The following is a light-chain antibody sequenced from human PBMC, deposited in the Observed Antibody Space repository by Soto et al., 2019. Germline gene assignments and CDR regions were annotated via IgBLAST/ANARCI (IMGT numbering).Light chain of an antibody. CDR2: WAS. Sequence: DIVMTQSPDSLAVSLGERATIHCKSSQNIFYNSDNKNYLAWYQQKPGQSPKLLIYWASTRQSGVPDRFRGSGSGTDFTLTICSLQAEDVAVYYCQQYYDNPRTFGQGTTVEIK. CDR1: QNIFYNSDNKNY. J-gene: IGKJ1*01. V-gene: IGKV4-1*01. CDR3: QQYYDNPRT.